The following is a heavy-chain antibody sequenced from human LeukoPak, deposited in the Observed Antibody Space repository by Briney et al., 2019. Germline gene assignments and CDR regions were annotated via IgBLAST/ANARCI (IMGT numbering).Heavy chain of an antibody. CDR3: ARSXSGWYRKDWFDP. V-gene: IGHV1-8*01. CDR2: MNPNSGNT. D-gene: IGHD6-19*01. J-gene: IGHJ5*02. CDR1: GYTFTSYD. Sequence: ASVKVSCKASGYTFTSYDINWVRQATGQGLEWMGWMNPNSGNTGYAQKFQGRVTMTRNTSISTAYMELSSLRSEDTAVYYCARSXSGWYRKDWFDPWGQGTLVTVSS.